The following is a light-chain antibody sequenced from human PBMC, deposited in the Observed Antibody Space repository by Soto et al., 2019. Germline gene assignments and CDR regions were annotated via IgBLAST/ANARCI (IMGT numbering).Light chain of an antibody. CDR3: CSYVGSYTWV. V-gene: IGLV2-11*01. CDR1: SSDVGDYNY. CDR2: DVS. Sequence: QSALTQPRSVSGSPGQSVTISCTGTSSDVGDYNYVSWYQQHPGKAPKLMIYDVSERPSGVPDRFSGSKSGNTASLTISGLQAEDEADYYCCSYVGSYTWVIGGGTKLTVL. J-gene: IGLJ3*02.